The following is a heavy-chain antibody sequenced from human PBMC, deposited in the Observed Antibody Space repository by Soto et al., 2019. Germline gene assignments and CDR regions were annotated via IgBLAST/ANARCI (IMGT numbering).Heavy chain of an antibody. J-gene: IGHJ4*02. D-gene: IGHD3-10*02. V-gene: IGHV3-15*01. CDR1: GFLFSNAW. CDR2: IKTETDGGTA. Sequence: DVQLVESGGGLIKPGGSLRLSCEASGFLFSNAWMTWVRQAPGKGLEWIGHIKTETDGGTAEYAAAVKGRFTMSRDDSRKSLYLQMNSLKTEYSALYYCTTVFTPYVYPTDSFTYYVESWGRGTLVAVSS. CDR3: TTVFTPYVYPTDSFTYYVES.